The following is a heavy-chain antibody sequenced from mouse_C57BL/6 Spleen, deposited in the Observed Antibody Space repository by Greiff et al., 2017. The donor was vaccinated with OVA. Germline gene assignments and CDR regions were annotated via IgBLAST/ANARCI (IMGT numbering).Heavy chain of an antibody. D-gene: IGHD2-1*01. CDR3: AEGDCNRVGD. V-gene: IGHV1-82*01. CDR1: GYAFSSSW. CDR2: INPGDGGT. J-gene: IGHJ3*01. Sequence: VQLQESGPELVKPGASVKISCKASGYAFSSSWMHWVKQRPGQGLEWIGRINPGDGGTNCNGKFKGKATLTAAKSSSTAYMQLSSLTSEDSAVYVCAEGDCNRVGDWGQGTLVTVAA.